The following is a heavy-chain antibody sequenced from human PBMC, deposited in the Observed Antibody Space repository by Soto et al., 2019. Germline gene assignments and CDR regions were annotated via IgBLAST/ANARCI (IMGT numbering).Heavy chain of an antibody. V-gene: IGHV4-34*01. J-gene: IGHJ4*02. D-gene: IGHD1-26*01. Sequence: SETLSLTCAVYGGSFSGYYWSWIRQPPGKGLEWIGEINHSGSTNYNPSLKSRVTISVDTSKNQFSLKLSSVTAADTAVYYCARGLGRQDYWGQGTLVTVSS. CDR1: GGSFSGYY. CDR3: ARGLGRQDY. CDR2: INHSGST.